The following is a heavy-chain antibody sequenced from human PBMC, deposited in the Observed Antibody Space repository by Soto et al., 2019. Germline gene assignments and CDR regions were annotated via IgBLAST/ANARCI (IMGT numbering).Heavy chain of an antibody. CDR2: VSGGGGST. D-gene: IGHD4-17*01. Sequence: EVQLLESGGGLVQPGGSLRLPCAASGFPFRNYAMNWVRQAPGKGLEWVSGVSGGGGSTYYADSVKGRFTISRDNSQNKLYLQMNSLRAEDTAVYYCAKAGGSTVTTGVGYWGQGTLVTVSS. V-gene: IGHV3-23*01. J-gene: IGHJ4*02. CDR1: GFPFRNYA. CDR3: AKAGGSTVTTGVGY.